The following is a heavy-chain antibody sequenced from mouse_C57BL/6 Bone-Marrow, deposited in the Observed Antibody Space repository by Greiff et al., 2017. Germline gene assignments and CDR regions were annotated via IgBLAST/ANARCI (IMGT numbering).Heavy chain of an antibody. Sequence: VQLQQSGAELARPGASVKLSCKASGYTFTSYGISWVKQRTGQGLEWIGEIYPRSGNTYYNEKCKGKATLTADKSSSTAYMELRSLTSEDSAVYFCASSLPPAWFAYWGQGTLVTVSA. CDR1: GYTFTSYG. V-gene: IGHV1-81*01. CDR2: IYPRSGNT. D-gene: IGHD2-1*01. CDR3: ASSLPPAWFAY. J-gene: IGHJ3*01.